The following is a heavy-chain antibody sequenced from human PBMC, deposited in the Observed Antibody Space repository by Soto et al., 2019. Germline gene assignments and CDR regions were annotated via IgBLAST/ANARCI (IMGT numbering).Heavy chain of an antibody. V-gene: IGHV1-18*01. J-gene: IGHJ4*02. CDR2: ISAYNGNT. CDR3: ARVGGAADWMLGMDFDY. D-gene: IGHD6-13*01. CDR1: GYTFTIYG. Sequence: ASVKVSCKASGYTFTIYGISWVRQAPGQGLEWMGWISAYNGNTNYAQKLQGRVTMTTDTSTSTAYMELRSLRSDDTAVYYCARVGGAADWMLGMDFDYCGQGTLVTVAP.